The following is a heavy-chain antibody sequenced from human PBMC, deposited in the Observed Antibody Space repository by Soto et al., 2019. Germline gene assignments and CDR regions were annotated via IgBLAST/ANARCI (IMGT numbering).Heavy chain of an antibody. V-gene: IGHV4-30-4*01. CDR2: IYYSGST. D-gene: IGHD3-10*01. CDR3: AREALITMVIWFDP. Sequence: SETLSLTCTVSGGSISSGDCYWSWIRQPPGKGLEWIGYIYYSGSTYYNPSLKSRVTISVDTSKNQFSLKLSSVTAADTAVYYCAREALITMVIWFDPWGQGTMVTVYS. CDR1: GGSISSGDCY. J-gene: IGHJ5*02.